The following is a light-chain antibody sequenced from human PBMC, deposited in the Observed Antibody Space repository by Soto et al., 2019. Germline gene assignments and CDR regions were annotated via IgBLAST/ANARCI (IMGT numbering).Light chain of an antibody. J-gene: IGLJ2*01. CDR1: SSDVGAYNY. V-gene: IGLV2-14*01. Sequence: QSALTQPASLSGSPGQSITISCTGTSSDVGAYNYVSWYQQHPGKAPKLMIFEVSDRPSGVSNRFSGSKSGNTASLTISGLQAEDEADYYCSSYTSSNTLVFGGGTKLTVL. CDR3: SSYTSSNTLV. CDR2: EVS.